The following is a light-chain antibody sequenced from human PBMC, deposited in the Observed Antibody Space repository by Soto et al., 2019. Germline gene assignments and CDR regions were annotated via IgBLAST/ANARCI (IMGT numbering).Light chain of an antibody. J-gene: IGLJ1*01. CDR3: SSYTSTSTYV. V-gene: IGLV2-18*02. Sequence: QSALTQPPSVSGSPGQSVAISCTGTSSDVGTYNRVSWYQQPPGTAPRLMIYDVSNRPSGVPDRFSGSKSGNTAPLTISGLQAEDEADYYCSSYTSTSTYVFGTGTKLTVL. CDR1: SSDVGTYNR. CDR2: DVS.